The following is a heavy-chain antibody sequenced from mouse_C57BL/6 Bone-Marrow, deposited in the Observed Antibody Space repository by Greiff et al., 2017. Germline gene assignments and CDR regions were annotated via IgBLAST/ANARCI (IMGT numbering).Heavy chain of an antibody. J-gene: IGHJ4*01. CDR2: ISYDGSN. V-gene: IGHV3-6*01. Sequence: VQLMESGPGFVQPSQSLSLTCSVTGYSITSGYYWYCIRPLPGNQLEWMGYISYDGSNQYNPSPTNRISITRATLKNQFFLKLNAVTTGDAATYYCARDLFRYSNYVPMDYWGQGTSVTGSS. CDR3: ARDLFRYSNYVPMDY. CDR1: GYSITSGYY. D-gene: IGHD2-5*01.